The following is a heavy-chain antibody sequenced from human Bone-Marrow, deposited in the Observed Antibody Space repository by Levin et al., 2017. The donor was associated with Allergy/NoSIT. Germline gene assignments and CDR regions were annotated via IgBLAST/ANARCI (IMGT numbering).Heavy chain of an antibody. CDR1: GYTFINYG. CDR3: ARDRGDVAPPWHNFDS. J-gene: IGHJ4*02. D-gene: IGHD3-16*01. CDR2: ISAYNGDT. V-gene: IGHV1-18*01. Sequence: GASVKVSCKASGYTFINYGISWVRQAPGQGLEWMGWISAYNGDTKYAQKLQDRVTMTTDTSTSTAYMELRSLMSDDTAVYYCARDRGDVAPPWHNFDSWGQGTLVTVSS.